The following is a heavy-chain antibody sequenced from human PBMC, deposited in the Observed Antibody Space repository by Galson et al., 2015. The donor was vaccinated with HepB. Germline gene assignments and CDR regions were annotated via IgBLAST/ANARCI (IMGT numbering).Heavy chain of an antibody. CDR1: GGTFSSYA. V-gene: IGHV1-69*13. J-gene: IGHJ6*03. CDR3: ARDDSLPFTSHYGDYGYHYYLDV. Sequence: SVKVSCKASGGTFSSYAISWVRQAPGQGLEWMGGIIPIFDTTNYAQKFQGRVTITADESTNTAYMELSSLRSEDTAVYYCARDDSLPFTSHYGDYGYHYYLDVWGKGTTVTVSS. CDR2: IIPIFDTT. D-gene: IGHD4-17*01.